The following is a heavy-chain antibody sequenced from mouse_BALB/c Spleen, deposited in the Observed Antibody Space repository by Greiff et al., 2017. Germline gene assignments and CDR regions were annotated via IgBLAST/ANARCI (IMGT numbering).Heavy chain of an antibody. CDR1: GYTFTSYV. J-gene: IGHJ3*01. CDR3: ARRGLDDGYSAWFAY. D-gene: IGHD2-3*01. V-gene: IGHV1-14*01. CDR2: INPYNDGT. Sequence: ESGPELVKPGASVKMSCKASGYTFTSYVMHWVKQKPGQGLEWIGYINPYNDGTKYNEKFKGKATLTSDKSSSTAYMELSSLTSEDSAVYYCARRGLDDGYSAWFAYWGQGTLVTVSA.